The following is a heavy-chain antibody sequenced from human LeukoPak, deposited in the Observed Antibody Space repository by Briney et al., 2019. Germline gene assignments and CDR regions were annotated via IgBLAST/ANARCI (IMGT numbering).Heavy chain of an antibody. D-gene: IGHD4-17*01. CDR2: INPNSGGT. J-gene: IGHJ4*02. V-gene: IGHV1-2*02. Sequence: ASVKVSCKASGYTFTGYYMHWVRQAPGQGLEWMGWINPNSGGTNYAQKFQGRVTMTRDTSISTAYMELSRLRSNDTAVYYCARGHDYGDPPPLDYWGQGTLVTVSS. CDR1: GYTFTGYY. CDR3: ARGHDYGDPPPLDY.